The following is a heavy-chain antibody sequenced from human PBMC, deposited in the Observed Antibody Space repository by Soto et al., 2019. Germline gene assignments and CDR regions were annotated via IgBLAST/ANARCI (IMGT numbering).Heavy chain of an antibody. CDR2: IYYSDST. J-gene: IGHJ6*02. Sequence: SSETLSLTCTVSGGSISSYYWSWIRQPPGKGLEWIGYIYYSDSTNYNPSLKSRGTISLDTSKNQFSLRLSSVTAADTAVYYCAGSYYDFWSGVRDYGMDVWGQGTTVTVSS. CDR3: AGSYYDFWSGVRDYGMDV. V-gene: IGHV4-59*01. CDR1: GGSISSYY. D-gene: IGHD3-3*01.